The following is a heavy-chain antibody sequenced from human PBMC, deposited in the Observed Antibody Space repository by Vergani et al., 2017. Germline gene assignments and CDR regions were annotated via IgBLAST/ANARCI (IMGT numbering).Heavy chain of an antibody. CDR2: ISGSGGST. J-gene: IGHJ6*02. Sequence: EVQLLESGGGLVQPGGSLRLSCAASGFTFSSYAMSWVRQAPGKGLEWVSAISGSGGSTYYADSVKGRFTISRDNSKNTLYLQMNRLRAEDTAVYYCANDYDFWSGYPSGMDVWGQGTTVTVSS. CDR3: ANDYDFWSGYPSGMDV. CDR1: GFTFSSYA. D-gene: IGHD3-3*01. V-gene: IGHV3-23*01.